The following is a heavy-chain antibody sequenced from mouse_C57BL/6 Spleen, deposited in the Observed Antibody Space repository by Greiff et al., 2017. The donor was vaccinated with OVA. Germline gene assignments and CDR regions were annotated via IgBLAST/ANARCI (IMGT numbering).Heavy chain of an antibody. D-gene: IGHD1-2*01. CDR2: IDPETGGT. J-gene: IGHJ4*01. CDR1: GYTFTDYE. V-gene: IGHV1-15*01. Sequence: QVQLQQSGAELMKPGASVKLSCKATGYTFTDYEMHWVKQTPVHGLEWIGAIDPETGGTAYNQKFKGKAILTADKSSSTAYMELRSLTSEDSAVYYCTRYGGVRRLLIYDYWGQGTSVTVSS. CDR3: TRYGGVRRLLIYDY.